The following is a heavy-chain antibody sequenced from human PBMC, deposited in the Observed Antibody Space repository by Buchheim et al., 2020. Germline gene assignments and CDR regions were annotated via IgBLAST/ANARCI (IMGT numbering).Heavy chain of an antibody. CDR3: ANARGLDY. Sequence: EVQVLESGGGLVQPGGSLRLACAASGFTFSSYAMSWVRQAPGKGLEWVAVISGNAVSTYYAESLKGRFTISRDNAKNSRSLQMSDLRVEDTAVYYCANARGLDYWGQGTL. CDR2: ISGNAVST. V-gene: IGHV3-23*01. J-gene: IGHJ4*02. CDR1: GFTFSSYA. D-gene: IGHD3-10*01.